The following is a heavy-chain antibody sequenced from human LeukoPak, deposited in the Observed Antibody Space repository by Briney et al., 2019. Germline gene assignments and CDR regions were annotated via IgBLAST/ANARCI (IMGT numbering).Heavy chain of an antibody. CDR1: GYTFTSYG. D-gene: IGHD2-15*01. CDR3: ARVGYCSGGSCYGNWFGP. CDR2: ISAYNGNT. V-gene: IGHV1-18*01. J-gene: IGHJ5*02. Sequence: ASVKVSCKSSGYTFTSYGISWVRQAPGQGLEWVGWISAYNGNTNYAQKLQGRVTMTTDTYTSTAYMELRSLRSDDTAVYYCARVGYCSGGSCYGNWFGPWGQGTLVTVSS.